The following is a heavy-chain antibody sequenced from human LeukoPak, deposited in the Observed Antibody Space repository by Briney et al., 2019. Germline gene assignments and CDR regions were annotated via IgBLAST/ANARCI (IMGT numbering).Heavy chain of an antibody. CDR2: ISAYNGNT. J-gene: IGHJ6*02. CDR3: AREVSMVRGVHYYYGMDV. D-gene: IGHD3-10*01. V-gene: IGHV1-18*01. Sequence: ASVKVSCKASGYTFTSYGISWVRQAPGQGLEWMGWISAYNGNTNYAQKLQGRVTMTTDTSTSTAYMELRSLRSDDTAVYYCAREVSMVRGVHYYYGMDVWGQGTTVTVSS. CDR1: GYTFTSYG.